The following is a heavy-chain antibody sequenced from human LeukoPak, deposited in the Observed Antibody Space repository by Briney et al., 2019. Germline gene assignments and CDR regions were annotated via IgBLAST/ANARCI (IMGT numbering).Heavy chain of an antibody. J-gene: IGHJ1*01. V-gene: IGHV3-30-3*01. Sequence: GGSLRLSCAASGFTFSTYAMHWVRQAPGKGLEWVAVISYDGSNKYYADSVKGRFTISRDNSKNTLYLQMNSLRPEDTAVYYCATPGEVTATELEDFQHWGQGTLVTVSS. CDR3: ATPGEVTATELEDFQH. CDR1: GFTFSTYA. D-gene: IGHD2-21*02. CDR2: ISYDGSNK.